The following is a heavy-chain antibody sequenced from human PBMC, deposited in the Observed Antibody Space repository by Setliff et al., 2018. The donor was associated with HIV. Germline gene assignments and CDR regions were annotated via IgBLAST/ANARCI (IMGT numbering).Heavy chain of an antibody. Sequence: LSLTCTVSGGSITSYYWNWIRQSPGKGLEWIGYIFDSGTTKYNPSVTSRVTISVDASKNQFFLQLISVTAADTAVYYCARQGGYNSPLVVWGQGKLVTVSS. D-gene: IGHD2-21*01. V-gene: IGHV4-59*08. J-gene: IGHJ4*02. CDR3: ARQGGYNSPLVV. CDR1: GGSITSYY. CDR2: IFDSGTT.